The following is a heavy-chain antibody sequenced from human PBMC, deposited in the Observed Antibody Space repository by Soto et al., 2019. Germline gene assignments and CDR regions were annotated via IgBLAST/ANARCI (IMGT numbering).Heavy chain of an antibody. CDR2: INSDGSST. CDR1: GFTFSSYW. V-gene: IGHV3-74*01. D-gene: IGHD3-22*01. CDR3: ARAHYYYDSSGYFHY. J-gene: IGHJ4*02. Sequence: GGSLRLSCAASGFTFSSYWMHWVRQAPGKGLVWVSRINSDGSSTTYADSVKGRFTISRDNAKNTLYLQMNSLRTEDTAVYYCARAHYYYDSSGYFHYWGQGSLVTVSS.